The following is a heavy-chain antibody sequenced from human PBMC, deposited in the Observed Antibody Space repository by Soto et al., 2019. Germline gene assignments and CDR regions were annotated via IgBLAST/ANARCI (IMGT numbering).Heavy chain of an antibody. CDR2: YDGSKK. D-gene: IGHD5-12*01. Sequence: PGGSLDSPVKRLDSVSVSMACIGSARLQARGWSGWQSYDGSKKYYADSVKGRFTISRDNSKNTLFLQMSSLRTEDTAVYYCATGIVTTEDAFDIWGQGTMVTVSS. CDR1: DSVSVSMA. J-gene: IGHJ3*02. CDR3: ATGIVTTEDAFDI. V-gene: IGHV3-30*19.